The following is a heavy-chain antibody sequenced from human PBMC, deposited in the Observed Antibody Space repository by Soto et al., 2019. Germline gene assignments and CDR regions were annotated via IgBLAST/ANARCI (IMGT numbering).Heavy chain of an antibody. CDR3: ARDGYCSGGSCYSYYYYGMDV. Sequence: QVQLVESGGGVVQPGRSLRLSCAASGFTFSSYGMHWVRQAPGKGLEWVAVIWYDGSNKYYADSVKGRFTISRDNSKNTLYLQMNSLRAEDTAVYYCARDGYCSGGSCYSYYYYGMDVWGQGTTVTVSS. CDR2: IWYDGSNK. V-gene: IGHV3-33*01. D-gene: IGHD2-15*01. CDR1: GFTFSSYG. J-gene: IGHJ6*02.